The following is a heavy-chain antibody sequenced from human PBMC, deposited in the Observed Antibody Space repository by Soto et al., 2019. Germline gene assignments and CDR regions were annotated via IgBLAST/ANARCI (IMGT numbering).Heavy chain of an antibody. D-gene: IGHD6-25*01. J-gene: IGHJ5*02. CDR3: PRGQRVSDWFDP. CDR2: IYSSGST. Sequence: LSLTCTVTGGAISGYSWTWIRQSDGEGLEWIGRIYSSGSTNYNPPLKSRVTISLDTSMNDFSLRLSSVTAADTAVYYCPRGQRVSDWFDPWGQGTLVTVSS. V-gene: IGHV4-4*07. CDR1: GGAISGYS.